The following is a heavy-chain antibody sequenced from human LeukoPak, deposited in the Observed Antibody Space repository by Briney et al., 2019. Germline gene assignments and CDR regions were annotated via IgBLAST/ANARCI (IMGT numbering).Heavy chain of an antibody. Sequence: PGGSLRLSCAASGFTFSSYSMNWVRQAPGKGLEWVSYISSGSSTIYYADSVKGRFTISRDHAKNSLCLQMNSLRDEDTAVYYCARENIVVVTAIRDAFDIWGQGTMVTVSS. J-gene: IGHJ3*02. CDR2: ISSGSSTI. D-gene: IGHD2-21*02. CDR1: GFTFSSYS. CDR3: ARENIVVVTAIRDAFDI. V-gene: IGHV3-48*02.